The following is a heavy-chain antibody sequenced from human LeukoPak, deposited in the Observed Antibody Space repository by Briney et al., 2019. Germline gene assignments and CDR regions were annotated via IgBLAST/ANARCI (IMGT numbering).Heavy chain of an antibody. CDR3: ESLHRGYFDY. Sequence: SETLSLTCTVSGGSISSYYWSWIRQPPGKGLEWIGYIYTSGSTNYNPSLKSRVTISVDTSKNQFSLKLSSVTAADTAVYYCESLHRGYFDYWGQGTLVTVSS. CDR2: IYTSGST. J-gene: IGHJ4*02. D-gene: IGHD3-10*01. CDR1: GGSISSYY. V-gene: IGHV4-4*09.